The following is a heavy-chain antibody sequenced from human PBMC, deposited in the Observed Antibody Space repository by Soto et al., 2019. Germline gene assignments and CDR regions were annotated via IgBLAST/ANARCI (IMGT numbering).Heavy chain of an antibody. D-gene: IGHD6-6*01. CDR2: IIPIFGTA. J-gene: IGHJ6*02. CDR3: ASTRGSSMYYYYGMDV. Sequence: SVKVSCKASGGTFSSYAISWVRQAPGQGLEWMGGIIPIFGTANYAQKFQGRVTITADESTSTAYMELSSLRSEDTAVYYCASTRGSSMYYYYGMDVWGQGTTVTVSS. V-gene: IGHV1-69*13. CDR1: GGTFSSYA.